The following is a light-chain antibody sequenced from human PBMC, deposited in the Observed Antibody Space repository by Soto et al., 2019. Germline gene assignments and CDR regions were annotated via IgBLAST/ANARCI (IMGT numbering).Light chain of an antibody. CDR2: GAS. CDR1: QSVSSH. V-gene: IGKV3-15*01. J-gene: IGKJ2*01. Sequence: EVVLTQSPATLSVSPGERATLSCRASQSVSSHLAWYQQKPGPAPRLLIYGASTRATGIPDRFSGSGSGTEFTLTISSLQSEDFAVYYCQHYNNGPRYTFGQGTKLEIK. CDR3: QHYNNGPRYT.